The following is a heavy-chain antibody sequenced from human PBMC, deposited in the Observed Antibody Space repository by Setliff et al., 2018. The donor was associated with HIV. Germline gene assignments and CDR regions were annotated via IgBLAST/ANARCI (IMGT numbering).Heavy chain of an antibody. J-gene: IGHJ6*02. CDR1: GGSMRSSGYS. Sequence: TLSLPCAVPGGSMRSSGYSWTWIRQAPGKGLEWVGYIYYNGNAYYNPSLKSRVTISVDRSKNQFSLKLSSVTAADTAVYYCARRGDFFYYAMDVWGQGTTVTVSS. CDR3: ARRGDFFYYAMDV. CDR2: IYYNGNA. V-gene: IGHV4-30-2*01.